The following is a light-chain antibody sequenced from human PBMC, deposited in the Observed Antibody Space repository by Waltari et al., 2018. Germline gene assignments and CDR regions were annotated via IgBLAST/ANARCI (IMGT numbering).Light chain of an antibody. V-gene: IGKV3-11*01. CDR2: GAS. CDR1: QSVNNY. J-gene: IGKJ4*01. CDR3: QQRRNWPLT. Sequence: DIVLTQSPATLSLSPGERATLSCRASQSVNNYLAWYQQKPGQAPRLLISGASNRATGIPARFSGSVSGTDFTLTISTLEPEDFAVYYCQQRRNWPLTFGGGTKVEIK.